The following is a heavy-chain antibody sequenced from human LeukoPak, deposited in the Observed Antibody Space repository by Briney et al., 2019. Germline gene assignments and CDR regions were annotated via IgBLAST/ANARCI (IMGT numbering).Heavy chain of an antibody. Sequence: GGSLRLSCAASGLTFSSYWMHWVRQAPGRVLVWVSRINSDGSSTSYADSVKGRFTISRDNAKNTLYLQMNSLRAEDTAVYYCARGHPAAVEFDYWGQGTLVTVSS. CDR3: ARGHPAAVEFDY. CDR2: INSDGSST. D-gene: IGHD6-13*01. CDR1: GLTFSSYW. J-gene: IGHJ4*02. V-gene: IGHV3-74*01.